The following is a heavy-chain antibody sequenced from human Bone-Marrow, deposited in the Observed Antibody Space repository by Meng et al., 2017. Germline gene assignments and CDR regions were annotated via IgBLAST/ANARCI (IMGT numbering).Heavy chain of an antibody. CDR2: LNPYTGGT. D-gene: IGHD6-19*01. CDR3: ARKRSVLGATSFDI. CDR1: GYTFTDYY. V-gene: IGHV1-2*02. J-gene: IGHJ3*02. Sequence: GPLGAEVKTGGASGTVSCAASGYTFTDYYLPWVRKAPGQGLEWMGWLNPYTGGTHYAQKFQGRVTMTRDTSIRTADLELSSLRSDDTAVYYCARKRSVLGATSFDIWGQGTMVTVSS.